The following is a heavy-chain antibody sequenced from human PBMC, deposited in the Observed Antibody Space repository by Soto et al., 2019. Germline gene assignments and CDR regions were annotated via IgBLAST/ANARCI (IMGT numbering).Heavy chain of an antibody. Sequence: PSETLSLTCTVSGGSISSYYWSWIRQPPGKGLEWIVYIYYSGSTNYNPSLKSRVTISVDTSKNQFSLKLSSVTAADTAVYYCARGDPLLWFGEKVYYGMDVWGQGTTVTVSS. CDR2: IYYSGST. CDR3: ARGDPLLWFGEKVYYGMDV. CDR1: GGSISSYY. J-gene: IGHJ6*02. V-gene: IGHV4-59*01. D-gene: IGHD3-10*01.